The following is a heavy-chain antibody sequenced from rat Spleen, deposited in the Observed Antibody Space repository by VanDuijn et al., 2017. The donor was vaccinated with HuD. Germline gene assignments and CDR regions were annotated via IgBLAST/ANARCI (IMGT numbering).Heavy chain of an antibody. D-gene: IGHD4-3*01. CDR1: GLTFSDYN. CDR3: ARHNSGYYFDY. J-gene: IGHJ2*01. CDR2: ISYDGSST. Sequence: EVQLVESGGGLVQPGRSLKLSCAASGLTFSDYNMAWVRQAPKKGLEWVATISYDGSSTYYRDSVKGRFTISRDNAKSTLYLQMDSLSSEDTATYYCARHNSGYYFDYWGQGVMVTVSS. V-gene: IGHV5-7*01.